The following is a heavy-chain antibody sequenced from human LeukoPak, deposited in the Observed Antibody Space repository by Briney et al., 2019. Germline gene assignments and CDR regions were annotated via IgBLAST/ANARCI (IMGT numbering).Heavy chain of an antibody. CDR1: GFTFSYHW. Sequence: QAGGSLTLSCAASGFTFSYHWMTWVRQAPGKGLEWVANIKNDGTVKNYVDSVKGRFTISRDNAKNSLYLQMNSLRAEDTAVYYCAKDRAPWYYFDYWGQGTLVTVSS. J-gene: IGHJ4*02. CDR3: AKDRAPWYYFDY. V-gene: IGHV3-7*01. CDR2: IKNDGTVK. D-gene: IGHD2-15*01.